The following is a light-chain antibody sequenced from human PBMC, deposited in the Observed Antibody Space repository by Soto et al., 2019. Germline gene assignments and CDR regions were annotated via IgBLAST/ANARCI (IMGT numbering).Light chain of an antibody. CDR3: QQYGSSWLT. CDR1: QSVSSSY. J-gene: IGKJ3*01. CDR2: GAS. Sequence: EIVLTQSPGTLSLSPGERATLSCRASQSVSSSYLAWYQQKPGQAPRLLIYGASSRATGIPDRFSGSGSGTEFTLTISRLEHEDSAVYYCQQYGSSWLTFGPENAVDI. V-gene: IGKV3-20*01.